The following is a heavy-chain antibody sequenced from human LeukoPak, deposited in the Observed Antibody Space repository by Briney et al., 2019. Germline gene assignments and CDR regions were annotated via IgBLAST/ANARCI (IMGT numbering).Heavy chain of an antibody. D-gene: IGHD3-10*01. Sequence: GGSLRLSCAASGFTFSSYRMNWVRQAPGKGLEWVSVIYSGGGTYYADSVKGRFTISRDNSKNTLYLQMNSLRAEDTAVYYCAGGSGFRTFFGYWGQGTLVTVSS. CDR3: AGGSGFRTFFGY. CDR1: GFTFSSYR. V-gene: IGHV3-66*01. CDR2: IYSGGGT. J-gene: IGHJ4*02.